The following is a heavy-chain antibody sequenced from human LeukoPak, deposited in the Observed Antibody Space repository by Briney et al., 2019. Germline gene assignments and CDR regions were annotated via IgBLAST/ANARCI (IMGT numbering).Heavy chain of an antibody. D-gene: IGHD4-17*01. CDR1: GFTFSNYA. J-gene: IGHJ4*02. V-gene: IGHV3-23*01. CDR3: AKDTTVTRGNFDY. Sequence: GASLRLSCAASGFTFSNYAMSWVRQAPGKGLEWVSGISGSGSSTYYADSVKGRFAISRDNSKDTLYLQMNSLRAEDTAVYYCAKDTTVTRGNFDYWGQGTLVTVSS. CDR2: ISGSGSST.